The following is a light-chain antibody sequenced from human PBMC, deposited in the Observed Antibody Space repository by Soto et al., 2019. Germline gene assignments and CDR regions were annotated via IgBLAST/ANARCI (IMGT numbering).Light chain of an antibody. Sequence: EIVMTQSPATLSVSPGERAILSFRARQSVGSNLAWYQQKPGQAPRLLIYGASTRATGIPARFSGSGSGTEFTLTISSLQSEDFAGYDCQQYNDWLTFGQGTKVDIK. CDR2: GAS. CDR3: QQYNDWLT. V-gene: IGKV3-15*01. CDR1: QSVGSN. J-gene: IGKJ1*01.